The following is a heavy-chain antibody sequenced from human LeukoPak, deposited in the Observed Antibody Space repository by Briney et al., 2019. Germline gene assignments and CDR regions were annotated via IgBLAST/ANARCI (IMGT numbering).Heavy chain of an antibody. D-gene: IGHD5-12*01. Sequence: PGGSLRLSCAASGFTFSDHFMDWVRQAPGKGLEWIGHIRMKTYSYTTEYAASVRGRFAISRDDSKSSLYLQMSGLKTEDTAVYYCAVLRSGGPLGGYFDSWGQGTLVTVSS. CDR2: IRMKTYSYTT. CDR1: GFTFSDHF. J-gene: IGHJ4*02. V-gene: IGHV3-72*01. CDR3: AVLRSGGPLGGYFDS.